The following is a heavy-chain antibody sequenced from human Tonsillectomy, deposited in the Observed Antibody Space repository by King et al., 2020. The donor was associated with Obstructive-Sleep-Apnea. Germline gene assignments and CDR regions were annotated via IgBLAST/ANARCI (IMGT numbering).Heavy chain of an antibody. V-gene: IGHV5-51*01. D-gene: IGHD2-2*01. CDR2: IYPGDSDT. J-gene: IGHJ5*02. Sequence: VQLVQSGAEVKKPGESLKISCKGSGYSFISYWIGWVRQMPGKGLEWMGIIYPGDSDTRYSPSFQGQVTISADKSISTAYLQWSSLKASDTAMHYCARLMEDQLPSNWFDPWGQGTLVTVSS. CDR3: ARLMEDQLPSNWFDP. CDR1: GYSFISYW.